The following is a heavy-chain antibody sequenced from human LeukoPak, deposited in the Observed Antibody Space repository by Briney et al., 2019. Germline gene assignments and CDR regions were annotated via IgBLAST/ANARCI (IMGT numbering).Heavy chain of an antibody. D-gene: IGHD2-2*01. CDR1: GGTFSSYA. J-gene: IGHJ5*02. CDR2: IIPILGIA. CDR3: AREGGVVPAASVFDWFDP. V-gene: IGHV1-69*04. Sequence: ASVKVSCKASGGTFSSYAISWVRQAPGQGLEWMGRIIPILGIANYAQKFQGRVTITADKSTSTAYMELSSLRSEDTAVYYCAREGGVVPAASVFDWFDPWGQGTLVTVSS.